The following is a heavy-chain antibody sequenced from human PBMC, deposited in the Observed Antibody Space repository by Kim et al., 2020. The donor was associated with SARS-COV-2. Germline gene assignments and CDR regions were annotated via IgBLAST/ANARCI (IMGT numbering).Heavy chain of an antibody. J-gene: IGHJ5*02. CDR3: ARVRITMVRGVIRWFDP. CDR1: GGSFSGYY. CDR2: INHSGST. D-gene: IGHD3-10*01. V-gene: IGHV4-34*01. Sequence: SETLSLTCAVYGGSFSGYYWSWIRQPPGKGLEWIGEINHSGSTNYNPSLKSRVTISVDTSKNQFSLKLSSVTAADTAVYYCARVRITMVRGVIRWFDPWGQGTLVTVSS.